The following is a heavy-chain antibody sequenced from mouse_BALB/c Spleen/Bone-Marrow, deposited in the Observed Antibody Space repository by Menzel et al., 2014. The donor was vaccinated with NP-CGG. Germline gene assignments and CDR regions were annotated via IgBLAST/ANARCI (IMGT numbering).Heavy chain of an antibody. Sequence: EVMLVESGGGLVKPGGSLKLSCAASGFTFSDYYMYWVRPTPEKRLEWVATISDGGSYTYYPDSVKGRFTVSRDNAKNNLYLQMSSLKSEDTAMYYCAREYGTSYDYYFDVWGAGTTVTVSS. CDR1: GFTFSDYY. D-gene: IGHD1-1*01. J-gene: IGHJ1*01. V-gene: IGHV5-4*02. CDR2: ISDGGSYT. CDR3: AREYGTSYDYYFDV.